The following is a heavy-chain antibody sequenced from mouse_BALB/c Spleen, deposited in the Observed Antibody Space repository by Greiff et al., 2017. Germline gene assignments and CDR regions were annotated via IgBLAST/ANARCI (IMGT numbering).Heavy chain of an antibody. CDR3: ASGDTTATFAY. Sequence: QVQLQQPGAELVKPGAPVKLSCTASGYTFTSYWMNWVKQRPGRGLEWIGRIDPSDSETHYNQKFKDKATLTVDKSSSTAYIQLSSLTSEDSAVYYGASGDTTATFAYWGQGTLVTVAA. D-gene: IGHD1-2*01. J-gene: IGHJ3*01. CDR1: GYTFTSYW. V-gene: IGHV1-69*02. CDR2: IDPSDSET.